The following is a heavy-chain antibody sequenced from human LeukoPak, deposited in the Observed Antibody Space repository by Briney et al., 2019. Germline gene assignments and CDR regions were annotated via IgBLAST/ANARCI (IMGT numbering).Heavy chain of an antibody. D-gene: IGHD3-3*01. J-gene: IGHJ4*02. CDR2: IYCSGST. V-gene: IGHV4-39*01. Sequence: PSETLSLTCTVSGGSISSSSYYWGWIRQPPGKGLEWIGSIYCSGSTYYNPSLKSRVTISVDTSKNQFSLKLSSVTAADTAVYYCASGLEYYDFWSGYGHFDYWGQGTLVTVSS. CDR3: ASGLEYYDFWSGYGHFDY. CDR1: GGSISSSSYY.